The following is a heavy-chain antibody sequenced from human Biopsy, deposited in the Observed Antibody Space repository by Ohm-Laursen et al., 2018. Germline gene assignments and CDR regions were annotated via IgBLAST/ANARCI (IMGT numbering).Heavy chain of an antibody. CDR1: GYNFGNYY. CDR3: AKESPLRLGVCGAIRCFKEVFGMDV. D-gene: IGHD2-21*01. J-gene: IGHJ6*02. CDR2: VNPVAEAT. Sequence: ASVKVSCKASGYNFGNYYINWVRKVPGQGLEWLGVVNPVAEATMYAQKFQDRITLTRDASTNTVYMDLTSLTSEDTAVYYCAKESPLRLGVCGAIRCFKEVFGMDVWGQGTTVIVSS. V-gene: IGHV1-46*01.